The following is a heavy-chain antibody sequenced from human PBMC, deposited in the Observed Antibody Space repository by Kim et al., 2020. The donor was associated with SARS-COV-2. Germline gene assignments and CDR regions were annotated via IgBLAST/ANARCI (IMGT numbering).Heavy chain of an antibody. D-gene: IGHD6-19*01. CDR1: GYTFTSYA. CDR2: INTNTGNP. J-gene: IGHJ5*02. CDR3: ARDFRYSSGWHRGGLIWFDP. Sequence: ASVKVSCKASGYTFTSYAMNWVRQAPGQGLEWMGWINTNTGNPTYAQGFTGRFVFSLDTSVSTAYLQISSLKAEDTAVYYCARDFRYSSGWHRGGLIWFDPWGQGTLVTVSS. V-gene: IGHV7-4-1*02.